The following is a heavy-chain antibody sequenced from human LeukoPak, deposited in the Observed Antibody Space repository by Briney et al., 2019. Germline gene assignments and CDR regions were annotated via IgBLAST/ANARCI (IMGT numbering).Heavy chain of an antibody. J-gene: IGHJ3*02. Sequence: ASVKVSCKASGYTFTSYGISWVRQAPGQGLEWMGWISAYNGNTNYAQKLQGRVTMTTDTSTSTAYMELRSLRSDDTAVYYCARDRGDDFWSGYNDAFDIWGQGTMVTVSS. V-gene: IGHV1-18*01. CDR1: GYTFTSYG. CDR3: ARDRGDDFWSGYNDAFDI. CDR2: ISAYNGNT. D-gene: IGHD3-3*01.